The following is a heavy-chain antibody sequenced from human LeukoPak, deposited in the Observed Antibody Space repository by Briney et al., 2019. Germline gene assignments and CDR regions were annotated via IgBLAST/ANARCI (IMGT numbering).Heavy chain of an antibody. J-gene: IGHJ4*02. Sequence: ASVKVSCKASGYTFTSYGISWVRQAPGQGLEWMGWISAYNGNTNYAQKLQGRVTMTTDTSTSTAYMELRNLRSDDTAVYYCARERDGYSNLYYFDYWGQGTLVTVSS. CDR1: GYTFTSYG. CDR3: ARERDGYSNLYYFDY. V-gene: IGHV1-18*01. D-gene: IGHD5-24*01. CDR2: ISAYNGNT.